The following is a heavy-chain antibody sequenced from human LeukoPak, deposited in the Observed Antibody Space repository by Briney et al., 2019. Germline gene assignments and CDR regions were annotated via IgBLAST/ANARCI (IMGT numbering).Heavy chain of an antibody. Sequence: ASVKVSCKASGYTFTSYSISWVRQAPGQGLEWMGWISAYNGNTNYAQKLQGRVTMTTDTSTSTAYMELRSLRSDDTAVYYCAREVLLEAGIAAAGFLFDYWGQGTLVTVSS. D-gene: IGHD6-13*01. CDR2: ISAYNGNT. J-gene: IGHJ4*02. CDR3: AREVLLEAGIAAAGFLFDY. CDR1: GYTFTSYS. V-gene: IGHV1-18*01.